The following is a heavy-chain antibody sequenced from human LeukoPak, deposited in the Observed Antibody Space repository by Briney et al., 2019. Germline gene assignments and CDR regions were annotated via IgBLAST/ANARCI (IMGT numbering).Heavy chain of an antibody. CDR1: GYTFTGYY. CDR2: INPNSGGI. D-gene: IGHD2-2*01. V-gene: IGHV1-2*02. J-gene: IGHJ3*02. CDR3: ARDPRYCSSTSCYGGGSAFDI. Sequence: ASVKVSCKASGYTFTGYYMHWVRQAPGQGLEWMGWINPNSGGINYAQKFQGRVTMTRDTSISTAYMELSSLRSEDTAVYYCARDPRYCSSTSCYGGGSAFDIWGQGTMVTVSS.